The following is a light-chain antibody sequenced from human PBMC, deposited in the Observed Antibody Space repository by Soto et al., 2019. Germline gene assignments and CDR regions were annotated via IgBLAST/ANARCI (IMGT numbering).Light chain of an antibody. CDR3: QHYNSYSEA. CDR1: QSISTF. V-gene: IGKV1-39*01. J-gene: IGKJ1*01. CDR2: AAS. Sequence: DIQMTQSPSSLSASVGDRVTITCRASQSISTFLNWYQQKPGKAPNLLIYAASGLQSGVPSRFSGSGSGTDFTLTISSLQPEDFATYYCQHYNSYSEAFGQGTKVDIK.